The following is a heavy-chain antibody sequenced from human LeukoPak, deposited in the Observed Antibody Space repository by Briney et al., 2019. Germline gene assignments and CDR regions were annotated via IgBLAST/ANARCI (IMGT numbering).Heavy chain of an antibody. CDR2: LNQDGSEK. CDR1: GFTFSRYW. Sequence: GGSLRLSCAASGFTFSRYWMSWVRQAPGKGLEWVASLNQDGSEKYHVDSVMGRFTISRDHAKNSLYLQMNNLRVEDTALYYCARNNDMDVWGQGTTVVVSS. CDR3: ARNNDMDV. J-gene: IGHJ6*02. V-gene: IGHV3-7*03. D-gene: IGHD1/OR15-1a*01.